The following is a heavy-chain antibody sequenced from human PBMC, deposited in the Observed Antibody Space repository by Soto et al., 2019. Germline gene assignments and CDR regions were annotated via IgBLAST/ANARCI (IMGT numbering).Heavy chain of an antibody. Sequence: QVQLQESGPGLVKPSETLSLTCTVSGGSVSSGSYYWSWIRQPPGKELEWLGYMYYTGITNYNPSLKSRVIILVDMPRNQLSLKLTSVTAADTAVYYCARGREYSSSGDFDYWGQGTLVTVSS. CDR3: ARGREYSSSGDFDY. CDR2: MYYTGIT. J-gene: IGHJ4*02. CDR1: GGSVSSGSYY. V-gene: IGHV4-61*01. D-gene: IGHD6-6*01.